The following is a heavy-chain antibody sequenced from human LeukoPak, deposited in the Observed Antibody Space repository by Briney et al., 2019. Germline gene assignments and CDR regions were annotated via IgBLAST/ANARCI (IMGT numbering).Heavy chain of an antibody. D-gene: IGHD6-13*01. CDR1: GYTFTSYG. J-gene: IGHJ4*02. CDR3: ARDGIAAENDY. Sequence: ASVKVSCKASGYTFTSYGISWVRQAPGQGLEWMGWISAYNGNTNYAQKLQGRVTMTRDTSTSTVYMELSSLRSEDTAVYYCARDGIAAENDYWGQGTLVTVSS. CDR2: ISAYNGNT. V-gene: IGHV1-18*01.